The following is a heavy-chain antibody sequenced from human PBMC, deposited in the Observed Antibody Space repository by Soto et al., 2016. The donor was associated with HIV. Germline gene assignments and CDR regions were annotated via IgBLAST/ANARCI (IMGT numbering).Heavy chain of an antibody. V-gene: IGHV3-23*04. Sequence: EVQLVDSGGTLVQPGGSLRLSCAASGFTFSSYAMSWVRQTPGKGLEWVSAISGSGGSTYYADSVKGRFTISRDNSKNTLYLQMNSLRAEDTAVYYCVLDEGSSGSYSLSPPFDYWGQGTLVTVSS. D-gene: IGHD3-10*01. J-gene: IGHJ4*02. CDR3: VLDEGSSGSYSLSPPFDY. CDR1: GFTFSSYA. CDR2: ISGSGGST.